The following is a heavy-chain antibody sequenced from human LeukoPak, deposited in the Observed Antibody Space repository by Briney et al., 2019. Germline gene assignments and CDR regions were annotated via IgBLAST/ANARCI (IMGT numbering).Heavy chain of an antibody. Sequence: SQTLSLTCAISGDSVSTNSAAWNWVRQSPSRGLEWLGRTYYRSKWYNDYAVSVKSRITINPDTSKNQLSLQLNSVTPEDTVVFFCAREGPDAFDLWGQGTVVTVSS. J-gene: IGHJ3*01. CDR1: GDSVSTNSAA. CDR2: TYYRSKWYN. CDR3: AREGPDAFDL. V-gene: IGHV6-1*01.